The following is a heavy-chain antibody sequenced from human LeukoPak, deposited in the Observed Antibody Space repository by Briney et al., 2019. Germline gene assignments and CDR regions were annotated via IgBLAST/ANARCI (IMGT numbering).Heavy chain of an antibody. D-gene: IGHD6-19*01. Sequence: KTSETLSLTCTVSGYSISSGYYWGWIRQPPGKGLEWTGSIDHSGSTYYNPSLKSRITISVDTSKNQFSLKLSSVTAADTAVYYCARDSALAQAVTFDYWGQGTLVTVSS. CDR2: IDHSGST. CDR3: ARDSALAQAVTFDY. CDR1: GYSISSGYY. V-gene: IGHV4-38-2*02. J-gene: IGHJ4*02.